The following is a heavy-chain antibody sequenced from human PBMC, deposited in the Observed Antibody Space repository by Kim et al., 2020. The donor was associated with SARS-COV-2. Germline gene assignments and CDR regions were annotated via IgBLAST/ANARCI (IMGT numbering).Heavy chain of an antibody. CDR2: ISGSSGYI. V-gene: IGHV3-21*01. CDR3: ARDTTIVGRADV. D-gene: IGHD3-3*01. J-gene: IGHJ6*01. CDR1: GFTFSSYD. Sequence: GGSLRLSCAASGFTFSSYDMHWVRQAPGKGLEWVSFISGSSGYIYYADSVKGRITISRDNAKNSLYLQMNSLRTEDTAVYYCARDTTIVGRADV.